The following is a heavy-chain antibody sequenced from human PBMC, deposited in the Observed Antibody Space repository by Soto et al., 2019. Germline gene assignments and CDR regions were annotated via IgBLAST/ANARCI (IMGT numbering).Heavy chain of an antibody. CDR1: GFIFSDYW. J-gene: IGHJ6*02. Sequence: GRSMRLSCAASGFIFSDYWMHWVRQAPGEGLVWVSRINYEGSSTNYGDFVRGRFTISRDNAKNPLYLEMNSLRAEDAAVYYCARDEDPTYCHYGKDAWGQEATVTV. V-gene: IGHV3-74*01. CDR3: ARDEDPTYCHYGKDA. CDR2: INYEGSST. D-gene: IGHD2-15*01.